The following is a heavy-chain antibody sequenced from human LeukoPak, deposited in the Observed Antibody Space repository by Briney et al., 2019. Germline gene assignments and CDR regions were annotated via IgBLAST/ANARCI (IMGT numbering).Heavy chain of an antibody. D-gene: IGHD3-22*01. J-gene: IGHJ4*02. Sequence: PSETLSLTCTVSGGSISSYYWSWIRQPAGKGLEWIGRIYTSGSTNYNPSLKSRVTMSVDTSKNQFSLKLSSVTAADTAVYYCASPNYYDSSGYYWAFDYWGQGTLVTVSS. CDR3: ASPNYYDSSGYYWAFDY. V-gene: IGHV4-4*07. CDR2: IYTSGST. CDR1: GGSISSYY.